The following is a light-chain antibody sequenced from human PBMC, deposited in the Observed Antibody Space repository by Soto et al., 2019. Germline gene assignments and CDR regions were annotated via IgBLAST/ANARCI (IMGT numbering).Light chain of an antibody. CDR3: QQYNTYSRT. CDR2: ERS. CDR1: QSISSW. V-gene: IGKV1-5*03. J-gene: IGKJ1*01. Sequence: DIQMTQSPSTLSASVGDRVTITCRASQSISSWLAWYQQKPGEAHKLLIYERSTLERGVPSRFSGSGSGTEFTLTISSLQPDDFATFYCQQYNTYSRTFGQGTKVEI.